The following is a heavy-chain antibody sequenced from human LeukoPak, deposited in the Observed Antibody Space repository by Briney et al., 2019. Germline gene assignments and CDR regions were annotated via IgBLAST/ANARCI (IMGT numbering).Heavy chain of an antibody. CDR3: ARAIRYCSSTSCYPLDAFDI. J-gene: IGHJ3*02. CDR2: IYYSGST. Sequence: SETLSLTCTVSGGSISSYYWSWIRQPPGEGLEWIGYIYYSGSTNYNPSLKSRVTISVDTSKNQFSLKLSSVTAADTAVYYCARAIRYCSSTSCYPLDAFDIWGQGTMVTVSS. CDR1: GGSISSYY. D-gene: IGHD2-2*01. V-gene: IGHV4-59*01.